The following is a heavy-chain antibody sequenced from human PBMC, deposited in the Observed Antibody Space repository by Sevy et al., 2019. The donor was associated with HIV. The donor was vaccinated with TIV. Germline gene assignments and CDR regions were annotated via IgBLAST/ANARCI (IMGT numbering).Heavy chain of an antibody. J-gene: IGHJ5*02. Sequence: GESLKISCAASGFTVSSNYMSWVRQAPGKGLEWVSVIYSGGSTYYADSVKGRFTISRDNSKNTLYLQMNSLRAEDTAVYYCAREVWFGEFSNWFDPWGQGTLVTVSS. D-gene: IGHD3-10*01. CDR2: IYSGGST. CDR3: AREVWFGEFSNWFDP. V-gene: IGHV3-53*01. CDR1: GFTVSSNY.